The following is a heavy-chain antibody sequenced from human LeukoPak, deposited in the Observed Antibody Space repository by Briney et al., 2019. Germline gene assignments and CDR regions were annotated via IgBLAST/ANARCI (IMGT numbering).Heavy chain of an antibody. D-gene: IGHD3-22*01. CDR2: IYWDDDK. Sequence: TLSLTCTVSGGSISSYYWSWIRQPPGKALEWLALIYWDDDKRYSPSLKSRLTITKDTSKNQVVLTMTNMDPVDTATYYCAHRRYYDSSGYTDAFDIWGQGTMVTVSS. CDR1: GGSISSYYW. V-gene: IGHV2-5*08. CDR3: AHRRYYDSSGYTDAFDI. J-gene: IGHJ3*02.